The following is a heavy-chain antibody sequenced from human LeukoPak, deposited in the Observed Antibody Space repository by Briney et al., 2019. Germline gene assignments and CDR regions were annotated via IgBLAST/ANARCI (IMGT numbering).Heavy chain of an antibody. Sequence: GGSLRLSCAASGFTISSNYMNWVRQAPGKGLEWVPVIFNSGDTYYADSVKGRFTISRDTSKNTLYLQMNSLRVDDTAVYYCARDPAPATGAFDIWGQGTMVIIS. V-gene: IGHV3-53*01. D-gene: IGHD1-1*01. CDR3: ARDPAPATGAFDI. CDR2: IFNSGDT. CDR1: GFTISSNY. J-gene: IGHJ3*02.